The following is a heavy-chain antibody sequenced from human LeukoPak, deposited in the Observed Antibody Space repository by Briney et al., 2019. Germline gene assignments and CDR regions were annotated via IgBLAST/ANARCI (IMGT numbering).Heavy chain of an antibody. V-gene: IGHV3-33*01. CDR2: IWYDGSNR. D-gene: IGHD3-9*01. CDR3: ARGARYFAWLLYLAGSYFDS. Sequence: PGGSLRLSCAASGFTFGSYGMHWVRQAPGKGLEWAAVIWYDGSNRYYADSVKGRFTISRDDSKNTLYLQMNSLRAEDTAVYYCARGARYFAWLLYLAGSYFDSWAREPWSPSPQ. CDR1: GFTFGSYG. J-gene: IGHJ4*02.